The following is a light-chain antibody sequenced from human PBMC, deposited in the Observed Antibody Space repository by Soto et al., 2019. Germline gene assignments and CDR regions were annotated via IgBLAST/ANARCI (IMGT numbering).Light chain of an antibody. CDR3: QQSYSPPPVT. CDR1: QSINRF. J-gene: IGKJ5*01. V-gene: IGKV1-39*01. CDR2: AAS. Sequence: DIQMTQSPSSLSASVGDRVTITCRASQSINRFLNWYQQKPGKAPKLLIYAASSLQSGVPSRFSGSGSGTDFTLTISSVQPEDFATYYCQQSYSPPPVTFGQGTRLEIK.